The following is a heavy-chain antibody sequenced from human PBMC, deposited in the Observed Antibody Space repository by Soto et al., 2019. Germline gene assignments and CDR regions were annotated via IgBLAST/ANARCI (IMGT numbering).Heavy chain of an antibody. V-gene: IGHV3-33*01. D-gene: IGHD2-15*01. Sequence: QVQLVESGGGVVQPGRSLRLSCAASGFTFSSYGMHWVRQAPGKGLEWVAVIWYDGRNKYYADSVKGRFTISRDNSKNTLCLQINSLRAEGTAVYYCARSDRRCSPDCVEVADYWGQGTLVTVSS. CDR3: ARSDRRCSPDCVEVADY. J-gene: IGHJ4*02. CDR1: GFTFSSYG. CDR2: IWYDGRNK.